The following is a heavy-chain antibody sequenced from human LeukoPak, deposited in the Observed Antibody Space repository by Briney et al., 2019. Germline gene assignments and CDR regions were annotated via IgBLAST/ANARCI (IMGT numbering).Heavy chain of an antibody. V-gene: IGHV3-23*01. D-gene: IGHD3-10*01. CDR1: GFSFNNYA. J-gene: IGHJ3*02. Sequence: LGGSLRLSCAASGFSFNNYAMSWVRQAPGKGLEWVSAINSGGDATKYADSVKGRFTISRDNSKNTLYLQMNSLRAEDTAVYYCARVRLWFGELNDAFDIWGQGTMVTVSS. CDR2: INSGGDAT. CDR3: ARVRLWFGELNDAFDI.